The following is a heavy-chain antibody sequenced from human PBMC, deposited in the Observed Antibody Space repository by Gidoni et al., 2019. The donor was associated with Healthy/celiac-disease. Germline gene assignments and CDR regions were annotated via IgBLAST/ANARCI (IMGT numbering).Heavy chain of an antibody. CDR2: IYYSGST. D-gene: IGHD3-22*01. V-gene: IGHV4-59*08. CDR3: ARQGYYDSSGYFFPRFDY. J-gene: IGHJ4*02. Sequence: QVQLQESGPGLVKPSETLSLTCTVSGGSISSYYWSWIRQPPGKGLEWIGYIYYSGSTNYNPSLKSRVTISVDTSKNQFSLKLSSVTAADTAVYYCARQGYYDSSGYFFPRFDYWGQGTLVTVSS. CDR1: GGSISSYY.